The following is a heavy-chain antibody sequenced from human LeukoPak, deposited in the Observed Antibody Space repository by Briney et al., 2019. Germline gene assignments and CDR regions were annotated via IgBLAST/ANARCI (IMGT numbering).Heavy chain of an antibody. D-gene: IGHD6-6*01. J-gene: IGHJ4*02. V-gene: IGHV3-7*01. CDR3: ARGLSGYASSLGY. CDR1: GFTFSSYW. Sequence: GGSLRLSCAASGFTFSSYWVSWVRQAPGKGLEWVANIKQDGSEKYYVDSVKGRFTISRDNAKNTLYLQMNSLRAEDTAVYYCARGLSGYASSLGYWGQGTLVTVSA. CDR2: IKQDGSEK.